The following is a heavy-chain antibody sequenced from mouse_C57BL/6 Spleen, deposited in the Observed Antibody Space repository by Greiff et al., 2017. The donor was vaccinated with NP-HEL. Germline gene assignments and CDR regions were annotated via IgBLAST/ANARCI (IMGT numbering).Heavy chain of an antibody. Sequence: EVQLQQSGPELVKPGASVKISCKASGYTFTDYYMNWVKQSHGKSLEWIGDINPNNGGTSYNQKFKGKATLTVDKSSSTAYMELRSLTSEDSAVYYCARFYYYGSSYWYFDVWGTGTTVTVSS. CDR3: ARFYYYGSSYWYFDV. D-gene: IGHD1-1*01. J-gene: IGHJ1*03. CDR2: INPNNGGT. CDR1: GYTFTDYY. V-gene: IGHV1-26*01.